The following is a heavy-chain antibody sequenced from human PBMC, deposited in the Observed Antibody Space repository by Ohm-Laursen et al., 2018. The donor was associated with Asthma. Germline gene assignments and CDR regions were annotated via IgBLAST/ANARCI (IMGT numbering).Heavy chain of an antibody. D-gene: IGHD6-13*01. V-gene: IGHV3-13*01. CDR3: ARESVVSSTWYGYFDL. CDR1: GFTVGSDY. Sequence: SLRLSCAASGFTVGSDYMTWVRQAPGKVLEWVSAIGVAGDTYYPGSVMGRFTISRENGKNSLYLQMNNLRAEDTAVYYCARESVVSSTWYGYFDLWGRGTLVTVSS. CDR2: IGVAGDT. J-gene: IGHJ2*01.